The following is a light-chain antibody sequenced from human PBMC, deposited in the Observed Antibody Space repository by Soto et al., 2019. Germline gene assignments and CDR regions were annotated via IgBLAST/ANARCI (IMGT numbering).Light chain of an antibody. V-gene: IGKV1-39*01. CDR3: QQSFSSPLT. CDR1: QNIKKY. Sequence: DIQMTQSPSALSASVGDRVTITCRASQNIKKYLNWYRQEPGKAPDLLIYTASSLQVGFPSRFSGSGSGTDFTLTITSLQPEDSATYYCQQSFSSPLTFGGGTKVDIK. J-gene: IGKJ4*01. CDR2: TAS.